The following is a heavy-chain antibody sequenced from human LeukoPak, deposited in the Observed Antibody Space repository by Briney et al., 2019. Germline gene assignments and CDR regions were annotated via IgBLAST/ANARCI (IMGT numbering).Heavy chain of an antibody. D-gene: IGHD6-19*01. CDR1: GFIFHDHG. Sequence: GTSLRLSCAASGFIFHDHGMDWVRQAPGKGLEWVAVIAADGGVKQYADSVKGRFSLSRDNSKNTVSLQMNGLTAEDTAVYYCAREATWGQWYFDLWGQGAPVTVSS. CDR3: AREATWGQWYFDL. J-gene: IGHJ4*02. CDR2: IAADGGVK. V-gene: IGHV3-30*03.